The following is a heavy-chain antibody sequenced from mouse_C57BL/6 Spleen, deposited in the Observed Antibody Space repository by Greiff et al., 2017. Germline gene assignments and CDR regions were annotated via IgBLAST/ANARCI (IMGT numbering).Heavy chain of an antibody. V-gene: IGHV1-64*01. CDR2: IHPNSGST. D-gene: IGHD2-2*01. J-gene: IGHJ2*01. CDR3: ASYGYDDYFDY. Sequence: QVQLKQPGAELVKPGASVKLSCKASGYTFTSYWMHWVKQRPGQGLEWIGMIHPNSGSTNYNEKFKSKATLTVDKSSSTAYMQLSSLTSEDSAVYYCASYGYDDYFDYWGQGTTLTVSS. CDR1: GYTFTSYW.